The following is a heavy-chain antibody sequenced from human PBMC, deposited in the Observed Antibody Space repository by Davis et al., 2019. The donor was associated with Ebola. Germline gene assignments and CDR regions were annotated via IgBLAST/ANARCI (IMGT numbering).Heavy chain of an antibody. CDR2: IYYSGIT. CDR1: GGSISSGDYY. J-gene: IGHJ4*02. CDR3: ARGRGFMVRGVIIQ. D-gene: IGHD3-10*01. V-gene: IGHV4-30-4*01. Sequence: SETLSLTCTVSGGSISSGDYYWSWIRQPPGKGLEWIGYIYYSGITYYNPSLKSRVTISVDTSKKQFSLKLTSVTAADTAVYYCARGRGFMVRGVIIQWGQGTLVTVSS.